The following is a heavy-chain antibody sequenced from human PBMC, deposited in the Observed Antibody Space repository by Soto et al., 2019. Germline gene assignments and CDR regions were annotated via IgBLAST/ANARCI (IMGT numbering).Heavy chain of an antibody. Sequence: PGGSLRLSCAASGFTFSSYAMSWVRQAPGKGLEWVSAISGSGGSTYYADSVKGRFTISRDNSKNTLYLQMNSLRAEDTAVYYCAKSGWLRSLAVAGTYFDYWGQGTLVTVSS. CDR3: AKSGWLRSLAVAGTYFDY. V-gene: IGHV3-23*01. CDR2: ISGSGGST. CDR1: GFTFSSYA. D-gene: IGHD6-19*01. J-gene: IGHJ4*02.